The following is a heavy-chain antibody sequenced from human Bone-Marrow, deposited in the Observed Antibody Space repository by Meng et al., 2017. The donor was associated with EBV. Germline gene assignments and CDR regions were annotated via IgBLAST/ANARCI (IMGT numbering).Heavy chain of an antibody. CDR2: IIPIFGTA. Sequence: QGRVVQSGAEVKKPGSWVKVSCKASGGTFSSYAISWVRQAPGQGLEWMGGIIPIFGTANYAQKFQGRVTITADESTSTAYMELSSLRSEDTAVYYCARKGGLGGWFDPWGQGTLVTVSS. D-gene: IGHD3-16*01. J-gene: IGHJ5*02. CDR1: GGTFSSYA. V-gene: IGHV1-69*01. CDR3: ARKGGLGGWFDP.